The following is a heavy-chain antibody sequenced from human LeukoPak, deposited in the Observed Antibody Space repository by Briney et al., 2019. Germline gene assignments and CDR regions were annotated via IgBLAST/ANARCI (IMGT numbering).Heavy chain of an antibody. Sequence: ASVKVSCKASGYTFTGYYMHWVRQAPGQGLEWTGWINPNSGGTNYAQKFQGRVTMTRDTSISTAYMELSRLRSDDTAVYYCAAGLVVPAANPIAIWGQGTLVTVSS. V-gene: IGHV1-2*02. CDR1: GYTFTGYY. J-gene: IGHJ4*02. D-gene: IGHD2-2*01. CDR2: INPNSGGT. CDR3: AAGLVVPAANPIAI.